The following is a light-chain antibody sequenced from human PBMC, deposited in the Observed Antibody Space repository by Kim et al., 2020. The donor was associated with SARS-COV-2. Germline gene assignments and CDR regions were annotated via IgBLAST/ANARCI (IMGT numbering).Light chain of an antibody. CDR2: GKN. Sequence: SSELTQDPAVSVALGQTVRITCQGDSLRRYYASWYQQKSGQAPVLVIYGKNNRPSGIPDRVSGSSSGNTASLTITGAQAEDAADYYCHSRDSSNNHLFGG. CDR3: HSRDSSNNHL. CDR1: SLRRYY. J-gene: IGLJ3*02. V-gene: IGLV3-19*01.